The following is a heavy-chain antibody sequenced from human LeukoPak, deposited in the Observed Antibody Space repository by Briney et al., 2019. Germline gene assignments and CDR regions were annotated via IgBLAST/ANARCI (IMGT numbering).Heavy chain of an antibody. CDR2: ISGSGDNT. V-gene: IGHV3-23*01. J-gene: IGHJ4*02. CDR3: TSLSDAIESFGTRNY. CDR1: GFSFGSYA. D-gene: IGHD2-8*01. Sequence: GGSLRLSCAASGFSFGSYALSWVRQAPGKGLEWVSVISGSGDNTHYTDPVRGRFTISRDNSKNTLYLQMNSLRAEDTAVYYCTSLSDAIESFGTRNYWGQGTLVTVSS.